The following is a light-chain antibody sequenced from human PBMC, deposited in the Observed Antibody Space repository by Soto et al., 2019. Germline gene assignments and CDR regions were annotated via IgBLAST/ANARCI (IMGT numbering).Light chain of an antibody. CDR2: AAS. Sequence: DIQMTQSPSSLSASVGDRVTITCRASQGISKYLAWYQQKPGKVPKLLIYAASTLQSGVPSRFSGSGSGTDFTLTISSLQPEDVATYYCQKYNSVPAVACGPGTKVDIK. J-gene: IGKJ3*01. V-gene: IGKV1-27*01. CDR1: QGISKY. CDR3: QKYNSVPAVA.